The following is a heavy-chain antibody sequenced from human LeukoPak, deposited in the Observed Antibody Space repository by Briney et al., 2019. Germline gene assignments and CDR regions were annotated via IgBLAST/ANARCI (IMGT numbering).Heavy chain of an antibody. D-gene: IGHD3-9*01. Sequence: GGSLRLSCAPSGFTFSSYAMHWVREAPGKGLELVAFIRNDGSNKNYADSVKGRFIISRDNSKNRLYLQMNSLKTEDTAVYYCTTLSSPLRYFDWYAYWGQGTLVTVSS. CDR2: IRNDGSNK. J-gene: IGHJ4*02. V-gene: IGHV3-30*02. CDR3: TTLSSPLRYFDWYAY. CDR1: GFTFSSYA.